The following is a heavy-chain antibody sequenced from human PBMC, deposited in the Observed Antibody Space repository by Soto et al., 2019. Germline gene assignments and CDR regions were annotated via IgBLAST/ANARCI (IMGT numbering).Heavy chain of an antibody. CDR2: IWYDGSKK. J-gene: IGHJ3*02. Sequence: QVQLVESGGGVVQPGTSLRLSCEASGFTFSGFGMHWVRQAPGKGLEWVAVIWYDGSKKYYADCVKGRFTISRDNSKNALYLQMTSLRAKDTAVYYCARGRGGSYGGNSAHFDIWGQGTLVTVSS. D-gene: IGHD4-17*01. CDR1: GFTFSGFG. CDR3: ARGRGGSYGGNSAHFDI. V-gene: IGHV3-33*01.